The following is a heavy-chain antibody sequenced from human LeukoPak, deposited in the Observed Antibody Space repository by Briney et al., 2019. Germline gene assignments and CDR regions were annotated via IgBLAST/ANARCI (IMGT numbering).Heavy chain of an antibody. J-gene: IGHJ6*02. Sequence: GASVKVSCKASGYTFTSYGISWVRQAPGQGLEWVGWISTYNGNTNYAHKFQGRVTLTTDTSTSTASMELRSLRSDDTAVYYCARDRRYDFWSGYYNYKYYYYGMDVWGQGTTVTVSS. CDR2: ISTYNGNT. V-gene: IGHV1-18*01. D-gene: IGHD3-3*01. CDR3: ARDRRYDFWSGYYNYKYYYYGMDV. CDR1: GYTFTSYG.